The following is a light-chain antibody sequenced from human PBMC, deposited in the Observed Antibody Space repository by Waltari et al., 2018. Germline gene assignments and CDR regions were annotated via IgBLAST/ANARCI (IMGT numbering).Light chain of an antibody. Sequence: QSVLRQPPSASGTPGQRVTISCSGRRSNVRTNAVNWYQQVPGQAPKLLISRNDLRPSGVPDRFSGSKSGSSAALAISGLQSEDEADYYCAAWDDSLNGWWVFGGGTKVTVL. CDR3: AAWDDSLNGWWV. V-gene: IGLV1-44*01. CDR2: RND. CDR1: RSNVRTNA. J-gene: IGLJ3*02.